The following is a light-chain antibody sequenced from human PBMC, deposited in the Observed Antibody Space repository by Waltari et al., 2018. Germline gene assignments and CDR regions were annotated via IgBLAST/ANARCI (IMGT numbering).Light chain of an antibody. CDR1: NDDIGAYNY. J-gene: IGLJ2*01. Sequence: QSALTQPASVSGSPGQSLTISCTGTNDDIGAYNYVSWYPLHPGHAPKLIIYDVSKRPSGVSDRFSGSKSANTASLTISDLQAEDDNDYYCSSYTTGRTVVIFGGGTKLTVL. CDR3: SSYTTGRTVVI. CDR2: DVS. V-gene: IGLV2-14*03.